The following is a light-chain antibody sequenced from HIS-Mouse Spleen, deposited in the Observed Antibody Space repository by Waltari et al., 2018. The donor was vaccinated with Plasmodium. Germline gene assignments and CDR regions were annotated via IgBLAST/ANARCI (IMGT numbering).Light chain of an antibody. CDR1: SSDVGGYNY. Sequence: QSALTQPPSASGSPGQSVTISCTGTSSDVGGYNYVPWYQQHPGKPPKLMSYEVSKRPSGVPDRFSGSKSGNTASLTVSGLQAEDEADYYCSSYAGSNNLVFGGGTKLTVL. J-gene: IGLJ2*01. CDR3: SSYAGSNNLV. CDR2: EVS. V-gene: IGLV2-8*01.